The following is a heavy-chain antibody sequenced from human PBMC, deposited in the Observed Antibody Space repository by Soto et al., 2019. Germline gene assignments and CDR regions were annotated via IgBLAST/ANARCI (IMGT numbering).Heavy chain of an antibody. V-gene: IGHV4-34*01. J-gene: IGHJ4*02. Sequence: SETLSLTCAVYGGSFSGYYWSWIRQPPGKGLEWIGEINHSGSTNYNPSLKSRVTISVDTSKNQFSLKLSSVTAADTAVYYCARGFWNKNRKQTIADRPGNFDYWGPGTLVTVSS. CDR2: INHSGST. CDR1: GGSFSGYY. D-gene: IGHD6-6*01. CDR3: ARGFWNKNRKQTIADRPGNFDY.